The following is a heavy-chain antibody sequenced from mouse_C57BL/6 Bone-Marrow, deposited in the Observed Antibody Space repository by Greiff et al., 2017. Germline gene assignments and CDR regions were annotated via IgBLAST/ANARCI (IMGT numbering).Heavy chain of an antibody. CDR2: ISDGGSYT. J-gene: IGHJ2*01. D-gene: IGHD1-1*01. Sequence: EVMLVEFGGGLVKPGGSLKLSCAASGFTFSSYAMSWVRQTPEKRLEWVATISDGGSYTYYPDNVKGRFTIFRDNAKNNLYLQMSHLKSEDTAMYYCARGGITTVVAHFDDWGQGTTLTVSS. V-gene: IGHV5-4*03. CDR3: ARGGITTVVAHFDD. CDR1: GFTFSSYA.